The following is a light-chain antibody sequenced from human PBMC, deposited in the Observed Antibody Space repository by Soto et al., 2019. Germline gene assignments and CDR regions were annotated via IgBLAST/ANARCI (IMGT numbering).Light chain of an antibody. J-gene: IGKJ5*01. Sequence: DIQMTQSPSSLSASVGDRVTITCRASQSISSYLNWYQQKPGKAPKLLIYGASTLQSEVPSRFSGSGSGTDFTLTITSLQPEDFATYYCQQSYGTPITFGQGTRLEIK. CDR2: GAS. CDR3: QQSYGTPIT. CDR1: QSISSY. V-gene: IGKV1-39*01.